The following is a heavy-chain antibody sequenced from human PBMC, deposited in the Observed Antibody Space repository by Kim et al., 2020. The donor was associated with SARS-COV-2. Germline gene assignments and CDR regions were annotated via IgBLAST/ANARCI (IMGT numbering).Heavy chain of an antibody. J-gene: IGHJ3*02. CDR1: GFTFSSYS. CDR3: ARDNDLYSDAFDI. D-gene: IGHD2-21*01. CDR2: ISSSSSYI. Sequence: GGSLRPSCAASGFTFSSYSMNWVRQAPGKGLEWVSSISSSSSYIYYADSVKGRFTISRDNAKNSLYLQMNSLRAEDTAVYYCARDNDLYSDAFDIWGQGTMVTVSS. V-gene: IGHV3-21*01.